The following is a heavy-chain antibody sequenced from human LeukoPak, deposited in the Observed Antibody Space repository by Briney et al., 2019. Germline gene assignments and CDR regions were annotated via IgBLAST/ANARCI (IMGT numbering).Heavy chain of an antibody. CDR1: GFTFNNYA. CDR3: ARCTGGTCYLPLDY. Sequence: GGSLRLSCATSGFTFNNYAMNWIRQAPGKGLEWVSVISGSGGNTYYTDSVKGRCSISRDDSKSTLYLQMNSLRAEDTALYYCARCTGGTCYLPLDYWGQGTLVTVSS. J-gene: IGHJ4*02. D-gene: IGHD2-15*01. V-gene: IGHV3-23*01. CDR2: ISGSGGNT.